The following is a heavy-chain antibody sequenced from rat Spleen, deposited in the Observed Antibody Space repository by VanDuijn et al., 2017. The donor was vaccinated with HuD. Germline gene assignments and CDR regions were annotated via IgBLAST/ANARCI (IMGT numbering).Heavy chain of an antibody. V-gene: IGHV5-31*01. J-gene: IGHJ4*01. CDR1: GFTFNNYW. Sequence: EVQLVESGGGLVQPGRSLKLSCVASGFTFNNYWTNWIRQAPGKGLEWIASITNTGGSVYYPDSVNGRFTISRDNAQNTLYLQMNSLRSEDTATYYCTTDRRVYSSYVMDAWGQGASVTVSS. CDR3: TTDRRVYSSYVMDA. CDR2: ITNTGGSV. D-gene: IGHD1-2*01.